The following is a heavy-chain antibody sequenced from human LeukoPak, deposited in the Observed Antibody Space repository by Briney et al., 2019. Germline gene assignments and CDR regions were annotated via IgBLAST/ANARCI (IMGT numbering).Heavy chain of an antibody. CDR1: GGSIRSSYYY. CDR3: ARDRLGLPVDY. J-gene: IGHJ4*02. CDR2: IYYSGST. Sequence: PSETLSLTCTVSGGSIRSSYYYWGWIRQPPGKGLEWIGYIYYSGSTNYNPSLKSRVTISVDTSKNQFSLKLTSVTAADTAVYYCARDRLGLPVDYWGQGTLVTVSS. D-gene: IGHD5-12*01. V-gene: IGHV4-61*01.